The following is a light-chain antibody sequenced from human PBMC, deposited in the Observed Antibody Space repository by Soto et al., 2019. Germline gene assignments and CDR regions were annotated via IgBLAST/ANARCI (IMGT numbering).Light chain of an antibody. CDR2: LNSDGSH. Sequence: QPVLTQSPSASASLGASVKLTCTLSSGHSNYAIAWHQQQSEKGPRFLMKLNSDGSHSKGDGIPDRFSGSSSGAERYLTISTLQSEDEADYYCQTWVTGIHIFGGGTKLTVL. V-gene: IGLV4-69*01. CDR1: SGHSNYA. CDR3: QTWVTGIHI. J-gene: IGLJ2*01.